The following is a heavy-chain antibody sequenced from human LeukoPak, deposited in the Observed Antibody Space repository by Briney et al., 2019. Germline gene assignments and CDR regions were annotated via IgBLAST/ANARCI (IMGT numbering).Heavy chain of an antibody. Sequence: ASVKVSCKVSGYTLIELSIHWVRQAPGKELEWMGGFDPEEGVTIFTQRIQGRVTMNEDTSTDTAYMELSSLRSEDTAVYYCATVGSSGYYYVPYWGQGTLVTVSS. CDR2: FDPEEGVT. CDR3: ATVGSSGYYYVPY. J-gene: IGHJ4*02. CDR1: GYTLIELS. V-gene: IGHV1-24*01. D-gene: IGHD3-22*01.